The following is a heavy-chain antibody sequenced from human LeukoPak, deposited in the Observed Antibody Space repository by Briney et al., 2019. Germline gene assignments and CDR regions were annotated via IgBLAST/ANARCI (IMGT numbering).Heavy chain of an antibody. V-gene: IGHV1-18*04. Sequence: ASVKVSCKASGYTFTSYGISWVRQAPGQGLEWMGWISAYNGNTNYAQKLQGRVTMTTDTSTSTAYMELRSLRSDDTAVYYCARDAFSCVLGPHDYWGQGTLVTVSS. D-gene: IGHD3-10*01. CDR2: ISAYNGNT. CDR1: GYTFTSYG. J-gene: IGHJ4*02. CDR3: ARDAFSCVLGPHDY.